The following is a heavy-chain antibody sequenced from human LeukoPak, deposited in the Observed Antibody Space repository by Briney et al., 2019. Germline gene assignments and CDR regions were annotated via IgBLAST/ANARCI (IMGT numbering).Heavy chain of an antibody. V-gene: IGHV3-23*01. CDR1: GFTFSSYA. CDR3: AKDGTYSGSYSHFDY. Sequence: GSLRLSCAASGFTFSSYAMSWVRQAPGEGLEWVSAISGSGGSTYYADSVKGRFTISRDNSKNTLYLQMNSLRAEDTAVYYCAKDGTYSGSYSHFDYWGQGTLVTVSS. CDR2: ISGSGGST. J-gene: IGHJ4*02. D-gene: IGHD1-26*01.